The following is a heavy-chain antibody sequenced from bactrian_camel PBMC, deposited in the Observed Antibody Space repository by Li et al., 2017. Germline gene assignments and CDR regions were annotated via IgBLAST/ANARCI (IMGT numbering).Heavy chain of an antibody. CDR3: AAHHTFQLCSTTSWMLAPTDTY. J-gene: IGHJ4*01. Sequence: HVQLVESGGGSVQAGGSLRLSCLYNHRGNCMGWFRQAPGKEREGVTAINASGDRTAYRNSVKGRFTISQDNAKNTLYLQMNSLEPEDTAVYYCAAHHTFQLCSTTSWMLAPTDTYWGQGTQVTVS. V-gene: IGHV3S1*01. CDR2: INASGDRT. D-gene: IGHD1*01. CDR1: NHRGNC.